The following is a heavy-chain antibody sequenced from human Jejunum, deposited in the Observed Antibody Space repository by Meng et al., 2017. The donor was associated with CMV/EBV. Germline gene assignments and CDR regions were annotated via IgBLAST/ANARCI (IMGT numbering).Heavy chain of an antibody. D-gene: IGHD2-21*01. CDR3: ARGGGDPIRGVLPFDY. V-gene: IGHV4-34*01. J-gene: IGHJ4*02. CDR2: INHSGST. Sequence: VQLQQGGAGLLKPSETLSLTCGVYGGSFSSYYWSWIRQPPGKGLEWIAEINHSGSTNYNPSLKSRVTISLDTSNSHFSLKLTSVTAADTAVYFCARGGGDPIRGVLPFDYWGQGTLVTVSS. CDR1: GGSFSSYY.